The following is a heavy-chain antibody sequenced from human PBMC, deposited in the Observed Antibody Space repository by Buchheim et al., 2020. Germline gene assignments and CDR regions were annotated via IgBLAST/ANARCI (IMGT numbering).Heavy chain of an antibody. Sequence: QVHLVQSGAEVKEPGSSVKVSCKASGGTFSDFGLYWVRQAPGQGLEWMGGTIPIFYRPRYAQKFQERVTFSADTSTNTAYMELSSLRSDDTAVYYCARADSILGQLSFQHWGQGSL. CDR1: GGTFSDFG. J-gene: IGHJ1*01. CDR3: ARADSILGQLSFQH. V-gene: IGHV1-69*14. D-gene: IGHD2-2*01. CDR2: TIPIFYRP.